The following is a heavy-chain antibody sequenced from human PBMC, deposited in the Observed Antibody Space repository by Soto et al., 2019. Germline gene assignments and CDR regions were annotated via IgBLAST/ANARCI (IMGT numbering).Heavy chain of an antibody. J-gene: IGHJ4*02. D-gene: IGHD2-8*01. Sequence: ASVKVSCKASGYTFTSYDINWVRQATGQGLEWMGWMNPNSGNTGYAQKFQGRVTMTRNTSISTAYMELSSLRSEDMAVYYCVSTSEYCTNGVCYDYWGQGTLVTVSS. CDR1: GYTFTSYD. CDR3: VSTSEYCTNGVCYDY. V-gene: IGHV1-8*01. CDR2: MNPNSGNT.